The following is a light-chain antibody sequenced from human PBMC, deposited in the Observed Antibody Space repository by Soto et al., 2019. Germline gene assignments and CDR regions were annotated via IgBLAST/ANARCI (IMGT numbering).Light chain of an antibody. Sequence: IQMTQSPSTLSASVGDRVAITCRASQSIRIWLAWYQKKPGKAPRFLIYNASTLHTGVPSRFSGSGSGTEFTLTISSLQPDDFATYYCQQYNDYSLTFGPGTKVEIK. CDR3: QQYNDYSLT. V-gene: IGKV1-5*03. J-gene: IGKJ1*01. CDR2: NAS. CDR1: QSIRIW.